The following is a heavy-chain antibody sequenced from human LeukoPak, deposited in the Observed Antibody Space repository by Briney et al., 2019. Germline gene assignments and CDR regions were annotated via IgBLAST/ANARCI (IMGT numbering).Heavy chain of an antibody. Sequence: SETLSLTCTVSGGSISSGDYYWSWIRQPPGKGLEWIGYIYYSGSTYYNPSLKSRVTISVDTSKNQFSLKLSSVTAADTAVHYCARGHYGSGTVGDYWGQGTLVTVSS. V-gene: IGHV4-30-4*08. D-gene: IGHD3-10*01. CDR3: ARGHYGSGTVGDY. J-gene: IGHJ4*02. CDR1: GGSISSGDYY. CDR2: IYYSGST.